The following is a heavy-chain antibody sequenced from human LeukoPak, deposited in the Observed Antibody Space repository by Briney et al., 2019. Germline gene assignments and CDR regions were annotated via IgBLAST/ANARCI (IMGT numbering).Heavy chain of an antibody. V-gene: IGHV3-23*01. CDR3: AKVRTYFYHGLDV. J-gene: IGHJ6*02. D-gene: IGHD1-14*01. CDR2: ISGTTSGT. CDR1: GFTFSTCA. Sequence: GGFLRLSCAASGFTFSTCAMSWVRQAPGKGLEWVSGISGTTSGTYYADSVKGRFTISRDNSKNTLFLQVNSLRAEDTAVYYCAKVRTYFYHGLDVWGQGTTDTVSS.